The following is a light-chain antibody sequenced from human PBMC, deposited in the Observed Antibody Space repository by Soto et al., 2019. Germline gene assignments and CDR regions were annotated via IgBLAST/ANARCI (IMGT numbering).Light chain of an antibody. CDR3: SSWTTSSTYV. CDR1: SSDVGAYNY. V-gene: IGLV2-14*03. CDR2: DVS. J-gene: IGLJ1*01. Sequence: QSAPTQPASVSGSPGQSITISCTGTSSDVGAYNYVSWYQHLPVKAPKLIIYDVSNRPSGVSTRFSGSKSGNTASLTIAGRQAEDEADYYCSSWTTSSTYVFGTGTKLTVL.